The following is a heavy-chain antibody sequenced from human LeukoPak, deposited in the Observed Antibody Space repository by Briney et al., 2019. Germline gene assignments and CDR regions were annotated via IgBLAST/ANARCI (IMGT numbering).Heavy chain of an antibody. D-gene: IGHD3-3*01. Sequence: GGSLRLSCAASGFTFSNYGMHWVRQAPGKGLEWMAFIRYDGSNKYYADSVKGRFTISRDNSKNTVFLQMNSLRVEDTAVYYCAKTLLTYYDLWSGNFDYWGQGTLVTVSS. CDR3: AKTLLTYYDLWSGNFDY. CDR1: GFTFSNYG. V-gene: IGHV3-30*02. CDR2: IRYDGSNK. J-gene: IGHJ4*02.